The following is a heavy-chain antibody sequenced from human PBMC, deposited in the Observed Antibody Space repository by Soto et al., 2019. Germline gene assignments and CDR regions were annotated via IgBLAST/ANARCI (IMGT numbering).Heavy chain of an antibody. CDR3: ARGYEVAGSRPSDY. CDR1: GYTFTSHD. Sequence: QVQLVQSGAEVKKPGASVKVSCKASGYTFTSHDIHWVRQATGQGLEWMGWMNPDSGNTGYAQKFQGRVTMTRKTSISTVYMELSSLRSEDTAVYYCARGYEVAGSRPSDYWGQGTLVTVSS. V-gene: IGHV1-8*01. J-gene: IGHJ4*02. CDR2: MNPDSGNT. D-gene: IGHD2-21*01.